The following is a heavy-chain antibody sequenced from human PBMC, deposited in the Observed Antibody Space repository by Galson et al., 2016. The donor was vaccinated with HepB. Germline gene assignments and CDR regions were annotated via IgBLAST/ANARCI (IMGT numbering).Heavy chain of an antibody. CDR3: ARVVTMTGTPFDA. CDR1: GSSSTTYW. D-gene: IGHD3-9*01. CDR2: IYPGDSDA. J-gene: IGHJ4*02. Sequence: QSGAEVKKPGESLRISCTGSGSSSTTYWIGWVRQMPGKGLEWVGLIYPGDSDAKYSPSFEGQVAMSADMSTNTASLQWSSLKASDAAIYYCARVVTMTGTPFDAWGQGTLVTVSS. V-gene: IGHV5-51*01.